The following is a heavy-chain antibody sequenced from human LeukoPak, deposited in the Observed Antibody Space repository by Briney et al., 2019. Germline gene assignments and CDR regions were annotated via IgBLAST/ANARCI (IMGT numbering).Heavy chain of an antibody. CDR1: GGSFSGYY. CDR3: ARASGYSGSYPDY. D-gene: IGHD1-26*01. Sequence: SETLSLTCAVYGGSFSGYYWSWIRQPPGKGLEWIGEINHSGSTNYNPSLKSRVTISVDTSKKQFSLKLSSVTAADTAVYYCARASGYSGSYPDYWGQGTLVTVSS. CDR2: INHSGST. J-gene: IGHJ4*02. V-gene: IGHV4-34*01.